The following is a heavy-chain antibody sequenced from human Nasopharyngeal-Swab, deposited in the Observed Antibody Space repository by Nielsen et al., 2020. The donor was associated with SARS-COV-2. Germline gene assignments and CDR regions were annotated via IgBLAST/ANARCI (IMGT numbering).Heavy chain of an antibody. D-gene: IGHD3-22*01. V-gene: IGHV3-7*03. J-gene: IGHJ4*02. CDR3: AKLYDSSGYYNDY. Sequence: GESLKISCAASGFTFSSYWMSWVRQAPGKGLEWVANIKQDGSEKYYVDSVKGRFTISRDNAKNSLYLQMNSLRAEDTALYYCAKLYDSSGYYNDYWGQGTLVTVSS. CDR1: GFTFSSYW. CDR2: IKQDGSEK.